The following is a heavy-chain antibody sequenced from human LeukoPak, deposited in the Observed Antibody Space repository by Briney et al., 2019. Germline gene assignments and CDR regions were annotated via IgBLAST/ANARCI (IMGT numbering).Heavy chain of an antibody. J-gene: IGHJ6*02. CDR1: GGSISSGGHS. D-gene: IGHD4/OR15-4a*01. Sequence: SQTLSLTCTVSGGSISSGGHSWSWIRQPPGKGLEWIGYIYHSGSGSTYYNPSLKSRVTISIDKSKNQFSLKLNSVTAADTAVYYCARGPLGVVLYYYYGMDVWGQGTTVTVSS. CDR3: ARGPLGVVLYYYYGMDV. V-gene: IGHV4-30-2*01. CDR2: IYHSGSGST.